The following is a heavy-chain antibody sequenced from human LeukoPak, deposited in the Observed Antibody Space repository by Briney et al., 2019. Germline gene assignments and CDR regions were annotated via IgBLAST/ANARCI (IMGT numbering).Heavy chain of an antibody. Sequence: GESLKISCKGSGYSFTSYWIGWVRQMPGKGLEWMGIIYPGDSDTRYSPSFQGQVTVSADKSISTAYLQWSSLKAPDTAMYYCARQDTAMVLDAFDIWGQGTLVTVSS. V-gene: IGHV5-51*01. CDR1: GYSFTSYW. D-gene: IGHD5-18*01. J-gene: IGHJ4*02. CDR2: IYPGDSDT. CDR3: ARQDTAMVLDAFDI.